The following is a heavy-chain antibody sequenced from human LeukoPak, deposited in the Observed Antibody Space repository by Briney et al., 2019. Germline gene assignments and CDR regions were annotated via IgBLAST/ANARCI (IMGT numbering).Heavy chain of an antibody. J-gene: IGHJ4*02. D-gene: IGHD5-12*01. CDR3: AGTHSGYDFY. V-gene: IGHV4-34*01. CDR1: GGSFSGYY. Sequence: SETLSFTCAVYGGSFSGYYWSWIRQPPGKGLEWIGEINHSGSTNYNPSLKSRVTISVDTSKNQFSLKLSSVTAADTAVYYCAGTHSGYDFYWGQGTLVTVSS. CDR2: INHSGST.